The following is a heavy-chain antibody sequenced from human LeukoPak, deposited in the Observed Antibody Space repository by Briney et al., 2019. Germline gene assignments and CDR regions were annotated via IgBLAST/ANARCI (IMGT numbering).Heavy chain of an antibody. Sequence: ASVKVSCKASGYTFTGYYVHWVRQAPGQGLEWMGIINPSGGSTSYAQKFQGRVTMTRDTSTSTVYMELSSLRSEDTAVYYCARDSAYYYDSSGVKGGYYFDYWGQGTLVTVSS. CDR3: ARDSAYYYDSSGVKGGYYFDY. J-gene: IGHJ4*02. D-gene: IGHD3-22*01. V-gene: IGHV1-46*01. CDR1: GYTFTGYY. CDR2: INPSGGST.